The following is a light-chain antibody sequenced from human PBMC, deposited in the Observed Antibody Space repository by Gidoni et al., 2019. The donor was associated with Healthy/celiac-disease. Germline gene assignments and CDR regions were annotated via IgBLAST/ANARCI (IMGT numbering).Light chain of an antibody. Sequence: QSVLTQPPSASGTPGQRVTISCSGSSSTIGSTTVNWYQQLPGTAPKLLIDSNNQRPSGVPDRFSGSKSGTSASLAISGLQSEDEADYYCAAWDDSLNGYWVFGGGTKLTVL. CDR1: SSTIGSTT. CDR3: AAWDDSLNGYWV. J-gene: IGLJ3*02. V-gene: IGLV1-44*01. CDR2: SNN.